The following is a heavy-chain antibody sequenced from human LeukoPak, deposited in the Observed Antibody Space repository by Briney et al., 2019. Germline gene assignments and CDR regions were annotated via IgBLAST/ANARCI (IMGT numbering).Heavy chain of an antibody. V-gene: IGHV1-18*01. CDR1: GYTFTSYG. D-gene: IGHD3-9*01. Sequence: ASVKVSCKASGYTFTSYGISWVRQAPGQGLEWMGWISAYNGNTNYAQKLQGRVTMTRDTSISTAYMELSRLRSDDTAVYYCARAYYDILTDRVSDYYYYYMDVWGKGTTVTISS. CDR2: ISAYNGNT. J-gene: IGHJ6*03. CDR3: ARAYYDILTDRVSDYYYYYMDV.